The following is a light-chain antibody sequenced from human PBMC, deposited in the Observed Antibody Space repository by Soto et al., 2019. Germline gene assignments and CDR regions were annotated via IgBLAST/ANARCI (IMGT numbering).Light chain of an antibody. J-gene: IGKJ5*01. CDR2: DAS. CDR3: QQRSNWRIT. V-gene: IGKV3-11*01. Sequence: TQFPATLSVSPGERATLSCRASQSVKINLAWYQQRPGQAPRLLIYDASNRATGIPARFSGSGSGTDFTLTISSLEPEDFAVYYCQQRSNWRITFGQGTRLEIK. CDR1: QSVKIN.